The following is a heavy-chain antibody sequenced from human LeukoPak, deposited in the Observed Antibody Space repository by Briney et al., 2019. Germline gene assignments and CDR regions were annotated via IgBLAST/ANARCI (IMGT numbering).Heavy chain of an antibody. CDR1: GESFSGYY. J-gene: IGHJ4*02. Sequence: RTSETLSLTCAVYGESFSGYYWSWVRQPPGKGLEWIGEINHSGSTNYNPSLKSRVTISVDTSKNQFSLKLSSVTAADTAVYYCAREGPGYYYGSGSIDYWGQGTLVTVSS. CDR3: AREGPGYYYGSGSIDY. D-gene: IGHD3-10*01. CDR2: INHSGST. V-gene: IGHV4-34*01.